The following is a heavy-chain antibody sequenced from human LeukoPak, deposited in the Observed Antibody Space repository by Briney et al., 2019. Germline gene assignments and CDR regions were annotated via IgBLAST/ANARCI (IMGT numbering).Heavy chain of an antibody. CDR3: ARGHYDILTASYKWTPDY. Sequence: GGSLRLSCAASGFTFRNYWMGWVRQAPGKGLEWVSSITSGGTYTYYADSVKGRFTTSRDNAKNSLSLQLSSPRAEDTAVYYCARGHYDILTASYKWTPDYWGQGILVTVSS. CDR2: ITSGGTYT. J-gene: IGHJ4*02. CDR1: GFTFRNYW. D-gene: IGHD3-9*01. V-gene: IGHV3-21*06.